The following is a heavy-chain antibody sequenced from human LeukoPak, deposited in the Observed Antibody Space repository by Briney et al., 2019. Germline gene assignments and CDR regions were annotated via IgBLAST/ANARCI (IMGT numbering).Heavy chain of an antibody. CDR1: GGSIDSTNW. J-gene: IGHJ4*02. D-gene: IGHD5-12*01. CDR3: ARALGGYASF. V-gene: IGHV4-4*02. CDR2: IHHDGRI. Sequence: PSETLSLTCTVSGGSIDSTNWWNWVRQPPGKGLEWIGEIHHDGRINYNPSLKSRVTLSVDKSKNQFSLRLNSVTAADTAMYYCARALGGYASFWGQGTLVTVSS.